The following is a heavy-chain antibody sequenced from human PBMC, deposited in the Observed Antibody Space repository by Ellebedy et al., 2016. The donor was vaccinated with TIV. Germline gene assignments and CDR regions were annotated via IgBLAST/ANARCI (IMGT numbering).Heavy chain of an antibody. CDR3: ARDGSEWSRDY. CDR1: GFTFSIAG. D-gene: IGHD3-3*01. CDR2: IDFSGTGT. V-gene: IGHV3-21*06. Sequence: GGSLRLXCAASGFTFSIAGMTWVRQAPGKGLEWVATIDFSGTGTYYADSVKGRFIISRDNTKNSLFLQMNSLGVGDTAVYYCARDGSEWSRDYWGQGTLVTVSS. J-gene: IGHJ4*02.